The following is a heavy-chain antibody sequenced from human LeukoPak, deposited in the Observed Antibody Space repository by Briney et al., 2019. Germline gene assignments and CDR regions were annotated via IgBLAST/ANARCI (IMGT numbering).Heavy chain of an antibody. V-gene: IGHV1-18*04. CDR3: AREAGRVTMVRGVRSAYYFEY. J-gene: IGHJ4*01. Sequence: ASVKVSCKASGYTFTSYGISWVRQAPGQGLEWLGWISAYNGNTNYDQKLQGRVTMTTDTSKSTAYMRLRRLRCDDTAVYCCAREAGRVTMVRGVRSAYYFEYCGHGNLVSASS. CDR2: ISAYNGNT. D-gene: IGHD3-10*01. CDR1: GYTFTSYG.